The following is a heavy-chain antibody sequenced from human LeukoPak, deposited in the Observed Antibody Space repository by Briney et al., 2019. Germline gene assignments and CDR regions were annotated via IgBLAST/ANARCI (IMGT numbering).Heavy chain of an antibody. CDR2: IRSGGENT. J-gene: IGHJ4*02. Sequence: PGRSLRLSCAASGFTFSSFAMHWVRQAPGKGLEWVSAIRSGGENTYYADSVRGRFTISRDNSRGTLSLQMNSLRAEDTAVYFCAILSWDGRGSFYWGQGTLVTVSS. CDR1: GFTFSSFA. V-gene: IGHV3-23*01. D-gene: IGHD2/OR15-2a*01. CDR3: AILSWDGRGSFY.